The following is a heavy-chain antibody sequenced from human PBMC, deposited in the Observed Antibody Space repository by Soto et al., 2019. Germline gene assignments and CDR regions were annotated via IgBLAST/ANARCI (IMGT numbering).Heavy chain of an antibody. CDR3: ARDGYYGDLDPGLDY. CDR2: IWYDGSKQ. D-gene: IGHD4-17*01. Sequence: ESGGGVVQPGRSLRLSCAASGFTFSSYGMHWVRQAPGKGLEWVAVIWYDGSKQYYVDSVKGRYTISRDNSKNTLYLQMNSLTAEDTAVYYCARDGYYGDLDPGLDYWGQGALVTVSS. V-gene: IGHV3-33*01. J-gene: IGHJ4*02. CDR1: GFTFSSYG.